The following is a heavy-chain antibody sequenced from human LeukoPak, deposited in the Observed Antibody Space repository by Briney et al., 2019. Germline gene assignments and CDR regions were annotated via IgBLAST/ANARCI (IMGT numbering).Heavy chain of an antibody. D-gene: IGHD3-22*01. CDR2: IYYSGST. J-gene: IGHJ4*02. V-gene: IGHV4-59*01. Sequence: SETLSLTCTVSGGYISSYYWSWIRQPPGKGLEWIGYIYYSGSTNYNPSLKSRVTISVDTSKNQFSLRLRSVTAADTAVYYCARVTGYMIEDYFDYWGQGTLVTVSS. CDR3: ARVTGYMIEDYFDY. CDR1: GGYISSYY.